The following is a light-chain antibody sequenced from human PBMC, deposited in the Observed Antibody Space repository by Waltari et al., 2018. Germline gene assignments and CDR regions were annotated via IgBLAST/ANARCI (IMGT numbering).Light chain of an antibody. CDR3: YSTDSSGDFRI. CDR1: ALPKKS. CDR2: EDR. Sequence: SYELTQPPSDSVSPGKTARITCPGNALPKKSAYVDQQKSGQAPVLVIYEDRKRPSGIPERFSGSSSGPMATLTISGAQVEDEADYYCYSTDSSGDFRIFGGGTKLTVL. V-gene: IGLV3-10*01. J-gene: IGLJ2*01.